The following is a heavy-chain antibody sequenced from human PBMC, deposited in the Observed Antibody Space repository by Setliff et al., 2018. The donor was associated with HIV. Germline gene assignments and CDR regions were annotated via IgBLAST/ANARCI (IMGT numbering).Heavy chain of an antibody. V-gene: IGHV4-59*08. D-gene: IGHD3-9*01. Sequence: SETLSLTCTVSGGSINTYWSWIRQPPGKGLEWIGYINYSGRTNYNPSLKSRATISLDTSKNQFSLKLTSVTAADTAVYSCARRQSYYDILNGRAFDALDIWGQGTKVTVSS. CDR2: INYSGRT. CDR3: ARRQSYYDILNGRAFDALDI. CDR1: GGSINTY. J-gene: IGHJ3*02.